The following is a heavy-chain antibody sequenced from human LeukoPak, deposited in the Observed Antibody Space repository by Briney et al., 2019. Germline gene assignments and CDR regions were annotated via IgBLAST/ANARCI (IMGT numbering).Heavy chain of an antibody. CDR2: INPNSGGT. D-gene: IGHD5-12*01. V-gene: IGHV1-2*02. CDR3: ARDQDKVFQAAGAGY. CDR1: GYTFTEFS. Sequence: GASVKVSCKASGYTFTEFSLHWVRQPPGQGLEWLGWINPNSGGTNYAQKFQDRVTMTKDTSISTAYMEVGSLTSDDTAVYYCARDQDKVFQAAGAGYWGQGTLVTVSS. J-gene: IGHJ4*02.